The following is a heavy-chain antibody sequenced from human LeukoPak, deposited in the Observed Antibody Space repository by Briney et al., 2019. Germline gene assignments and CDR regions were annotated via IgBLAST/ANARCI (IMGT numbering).Heavy chain of an antibody. D-gene: IGHD6-19*01. Sequence: ASVKVSCKASGYTFTSYAMHWVRQAPGQRLEWMGWINAGNGNTKYSQKFQGRVTITRDTSASTAYMELSSLRSEDTAVYYCARVGTVAAHGGNWFDPWGQGTLVTVSS. CDR3: ARVGTVAAHGGNWFDP. J-gene: IGHJ5*02. CDR2: INAGNGNT. CDR1: GYTFTSYA. V-gene: IGHV1-3*01.